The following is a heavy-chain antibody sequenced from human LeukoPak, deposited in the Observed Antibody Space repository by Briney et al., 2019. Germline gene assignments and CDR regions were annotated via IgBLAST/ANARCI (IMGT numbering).Heavy chain of an antibody. D-gene: IGHD6-19*01. V-gene: IGHV1-46*01. J-gene: IGHJ1*01. CDR3: ATQSHSSGWYGHFQH. CDR2: INPSGGST. Sequence: GASVKVSCKASGYTFTSYYMHWVRQAPGQGLEWMGIINPSGGSTSYAQKFQGRVTMTRDTSTSTVYMELSSLRSEDTAVYYCATQSHSSGWYGHFQHWGQGTLVTVSS. CDR1: GYTFTSYY.